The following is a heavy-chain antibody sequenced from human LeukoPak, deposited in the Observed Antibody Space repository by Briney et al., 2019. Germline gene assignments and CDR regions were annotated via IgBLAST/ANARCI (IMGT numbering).Heavy chain of an antibody. Sequence: SETLSLTCAVYGGSFSGYYWSWIRQPPGKGLEWIGEINHSGSTNYNPSLKSRVTISVDTSKNQFSLKLSSVTAADTAVYYCARGKGETSSSYYLDYWGQGTLVTVSS. J-gene: IGHJ4*02. CDR1: GGSFSGYY. CDR2: INHSGST. V-gene: IGHV4-34*01. CDR3: ARGKGETSSSYYLDY. D-gene: IGHD6-6*01.